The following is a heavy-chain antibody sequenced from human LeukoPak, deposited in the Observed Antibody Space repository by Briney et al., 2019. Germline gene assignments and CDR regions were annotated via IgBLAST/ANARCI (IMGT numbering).Heavy chain of an antibody. D-gene: IGHD3-3*01. CDR3: ARLYDFWSDPTGPPENWFDP. V-gene: IGHV1-18*01. Sequence: GASVKVSCKASGYTFTSYGISWVRQAPGQGLEWMGWISAYNGNTNYAQKLQGRVTMTTDTSTSTAYMELRSLRSDDAAVYHCARLYDFWSDPTGPPENWFDPWGQGTLVTVSS. J-gene: IGHJ5*02. CDR1: GYTFTSYG. CDR2: ISAYNGNT.